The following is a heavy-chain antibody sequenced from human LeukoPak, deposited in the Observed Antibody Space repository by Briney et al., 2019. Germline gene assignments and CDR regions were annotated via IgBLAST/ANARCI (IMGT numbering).Heavy chain of an antibody. CDR3: AKDIATYGSGSYYGMDV. Sequence: GRSLRLSCAASGFTFSSYGMHWVRQAPGKGLEWVAVISYDGSNKYFADSVKGRFTISRDNSKNTLYLQANSLRAEDTAVYYCAKDIATYGSGSYYGMDVWGQGTTVTVSS. J-gene: IGHJ6*02. D-gene: IGHD3-10*01. V-gene: IGHV3-30*18. CDR2: ISYDGSNK. CDR1: GFTFSSYG.